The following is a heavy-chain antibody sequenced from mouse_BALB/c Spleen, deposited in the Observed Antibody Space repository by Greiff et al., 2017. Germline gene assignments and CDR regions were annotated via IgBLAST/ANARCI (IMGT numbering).Heavy chain of an antibody. V-gene: IGHV5-12-1*01. Sequence: EVQVEESGGGLVKPGGSLKLSCAASGFAFSSYDMSWVRQTPEKRLEWVAYISSGGGSTYYPDTVKGRFTISRDNAKNTLYLQMSSLKSEDTAMYYCARHETWFAYWGQGTLVTVSA. CDR3: ARHETWFAY. CDR2: ISSGGGST. J-gene: IGHJ3*01. CDR1: GFAFSSYD.